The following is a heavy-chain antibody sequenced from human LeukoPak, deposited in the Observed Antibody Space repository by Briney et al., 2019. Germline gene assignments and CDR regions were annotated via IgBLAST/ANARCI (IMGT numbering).Heavy chain of an antibody. CDR1: GFTFSSYT. CDR2: ISSSSSYI. Sequence: GGSLRLSCAASGFTFSSYTMNWVRQAPGKGLEWVSSISSSSSYIYYADSVKGRFTISRDNAKNSLYLQMNSLRAEDTAVYYCARAAVVTANHYFDYWGQGTLVTVSS. CDR3: ARAAVVTANHYFDY. V-gene: IGHV3-21*01. D-gene: IGHD2-21*02. J-gene: IGHJ4*02.